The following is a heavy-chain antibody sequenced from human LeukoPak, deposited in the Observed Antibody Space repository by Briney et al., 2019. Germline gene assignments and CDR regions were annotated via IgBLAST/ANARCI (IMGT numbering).Heavy chain of an antibody. CDR2: IYSGGST. J-gene: IGHJ3*02. V-gene: IGHV3-66*01. CDR3: AREGYYDILTGKSDAFDI. D-gene: IGHD3-9*01. CDR1: GFTFSSNY. Sequence: GGSLRLSCAASGFTFSSNYMSWVRQAPGKGLEWVSVIYSGGSTYYADSVKGRFTISRDNSKNTLYLQMNSLRAEDTAVYYCAREGYYDILTGKSDAFDIWGQGTMVTVSS.